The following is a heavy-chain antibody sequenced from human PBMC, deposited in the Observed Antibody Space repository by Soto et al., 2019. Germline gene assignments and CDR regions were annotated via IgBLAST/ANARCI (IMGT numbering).Heavy chain of an antibody. J-gene: IGHJ3*02. CDR1: GFSLSTSGVG. D-gene: IGHD1-26*01. V-gene: IGHV2-5*02. Sequence: QITLKESGPPLVKPTQPLTLTCTFSGFSLSTSGVGVGWIRQPPGKALEWLALIYWDDDKRYSPSLKSRLTITKDTSKNQVVLTMTNMDPVDTATYYCARDVGAFDIWGQGTMVTVSS. CDR3: ARDVGAFDI. CDR2: IYWDDDK.